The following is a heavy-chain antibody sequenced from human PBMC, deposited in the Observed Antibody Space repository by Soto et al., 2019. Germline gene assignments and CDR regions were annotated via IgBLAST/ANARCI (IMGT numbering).Heavy chain of an antibody. CDR3: AKDPRYCSSTSCYTDDSDY. V-gene: IGHV3-23*01. D-gene: IGHD2-2*02. Sequence: GSLRLSCAASGFTFSSYAMSWVRQAPGEGLEWVSAISRSGGSTYYADSVQGRFTISRDNSKNTLYLQMNSLRAEDTAVYYCAKDPRYCSSTSCYTDDSDYWGQGTLVTVSS. J-gene: IGHJ4*02. CDR2: ISRSGGST. CDR1: GFTFSSYA.